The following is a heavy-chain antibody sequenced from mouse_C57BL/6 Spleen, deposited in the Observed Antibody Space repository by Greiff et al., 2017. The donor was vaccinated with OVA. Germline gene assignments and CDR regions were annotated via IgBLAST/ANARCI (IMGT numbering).Heavy chain of an antibody. CDR3: ARGGLRRAMDY. CDR2: FYPGDGDT. D-gene: IGHD2-4*01. V-gene: IGHV1-80*01. J-gene: IGHJ4*01. CDR1: GYAFSSYW. Sequence: VKLQESGAELVKPGASVKISCKASGYAFSSYWMNWVKQRPGKGLEWIGQFYPGDGDTNYNGKFKGKATLTADKSSSTAYMQLSSLTSEDSAVYFCARGGLRRAMDYWGQGTSVTVSS.